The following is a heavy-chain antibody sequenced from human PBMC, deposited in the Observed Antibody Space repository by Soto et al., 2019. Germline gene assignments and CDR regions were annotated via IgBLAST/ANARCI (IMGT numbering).Heavy chain of an antibody. D-gene: IGHD1-7*01. CDR3: AREFSPWNYYYYYYGMDV. CDR2: ISSSGSTI. CDR1: GFTFSSYE. V-gene: IGHV3-48*03. J-gene: IGHJ6*02. Sequence: PVGSLRLSCAASGFTFSSYEMNWVRQAPGKGLEWVSYISSSGSTIYYADSVKGRFTISRDNAKNSLYLQTNSLRAEDTAVYYCAREFSPWNYYYYYYGMDVWGQGTTVTVSS.